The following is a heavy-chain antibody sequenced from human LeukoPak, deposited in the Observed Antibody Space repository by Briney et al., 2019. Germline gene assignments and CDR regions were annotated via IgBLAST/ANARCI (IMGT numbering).Heavy chain of an antibody. D-gene: IGHD3-10*01. CDR1: GYSFTNYW. CDR3: ARRRSYYYGSGSYSDY. V-gene: IGHV5-51*01. CDR2: IYPGDSDT. J-gene: IGHJ4*02. Sequence: GESLQISCKGSGYSFTNYWIDWVRQLPGKGLEWMGIIYPGDSDTIYSPSFQGRVTISVDTSISTAYLQWSSLKASDTAMYYCARRRSYYYGSGSYSDYWGQGTLVTVSS.